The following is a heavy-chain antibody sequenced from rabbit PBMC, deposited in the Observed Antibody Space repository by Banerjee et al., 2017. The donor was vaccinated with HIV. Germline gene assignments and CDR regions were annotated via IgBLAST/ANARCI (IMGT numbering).Heavy chain of an antibody. Sequence: QEQLKETGGGLVQPGASLTLTCKASGFSFSSDDWICWVRQAPGKGLEWIACIYAGTSDTTVYANWAKGRFTISKTSSTTVTLKMTSLTAADTATYFCARGGAGYNGYDYGEDAFDPWGPGTLVTVS. CDR1: GFSFSSDDW. D-gene: IGHD6-1*01. J-gene: IGHJ2*01. V-gene: IGHV1S45*01. CDR2: IYAGTSDTT. CDR3: ARGGAGYNGYDYGEDAFDP.